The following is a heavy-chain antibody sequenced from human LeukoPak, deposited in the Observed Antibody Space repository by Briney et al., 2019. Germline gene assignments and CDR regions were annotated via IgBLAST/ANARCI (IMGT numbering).Heavy chain of an antibody. CDR2: ISPYNDNT. V-gene: IGHV1-18*01. CDR1: GYTFTSYD. D-gene: IGHD6-13*01. J-gene: IGHJ3*02. Sequence: ASVKVSCTASGYTFTSYDINWVRRATGQGLEWMGWISPYNDNTKYAQKFQGRVTMTTDTSTTTAYMDLRSLRSDDTAVYYCTRDHLAADGSDAFDIWGQGTMVTVSS. CDR3: TRDHLAADGSDAFDI.